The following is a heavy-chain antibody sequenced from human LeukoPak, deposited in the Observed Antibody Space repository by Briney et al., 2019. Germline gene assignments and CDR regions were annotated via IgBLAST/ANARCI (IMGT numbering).Heavy chain of an antibody. CDR2: INPSGST. CDR1: GGSFSGYH. CDR3: ARGRHDITMIVVVMTSVSYYLDV. D-gene: IGHD3-22*01. Sequence: SETLSLTCAVYGGSFSGYHWTWILQSPGKGLEWIGDINPSGSTYYNPSLKSRLTISVDTSKNQFSLKLRSVTAADTAVYYCARGRHDITMIVVVMTSVSYYLDVWGKGTTVTVS. J-gene: IGHJ6*03. V-gene: IGHV4-34*01.